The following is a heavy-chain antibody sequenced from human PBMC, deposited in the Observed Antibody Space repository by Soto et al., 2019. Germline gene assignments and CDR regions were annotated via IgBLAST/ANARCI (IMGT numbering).Heavy chain of an antibody. CDR3: ARAEPGEMATIGPGFDY. CDR2: ISAYNGNT. CDR1: GYTFTSYG. Sequence: ASVKVSCKASGYTFTSYGISWVRQAPGQGLEWMGWISAYNGNTNYAQKLQGRVTMTTDTSTSTAYMELRSLRSDDTAVYYCARAEPGEMATIGPGFDYWGQGTLVTVSS. D-gene: IGHD3-16*01. V-gene: IGHV1-18*01. J-gene: IGHJ4*02.